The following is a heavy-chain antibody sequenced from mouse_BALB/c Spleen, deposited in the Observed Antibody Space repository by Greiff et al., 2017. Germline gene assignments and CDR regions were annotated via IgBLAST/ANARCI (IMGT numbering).Heavy chain of an antibody. CDR2: INPSNGGT. V-gene: IGHV1S81*02. Sequence: VQLQQSGAELVKPGASVKLSCKASGYTFTSYYMYWVKQRPGQGLEWIGEINPSNGGTNFNEKFKSKATLTVDKSSSTAYMQLSSLTSEDSAVYYCTRFNWVYYFDYWGQGTTLTVSS. J-gene: IGHJ2*01. CDR3: TRFNWVYYFDY. D-gene: IGHD4-1*01. CDR1: GYTFTSYY.